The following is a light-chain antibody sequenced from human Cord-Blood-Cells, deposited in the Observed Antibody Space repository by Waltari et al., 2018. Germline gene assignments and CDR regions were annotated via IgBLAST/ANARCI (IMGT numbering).Light chain of an antibody. V-gene: IGKV3-11*01. Sequence: EIVLTQSTATLSLSPGERASISCRASQSVSSYLAWYQQKPGQAPRLLIYDASNRATGIPARFSGSGSGTDFTLTISSLEPEDFAVYYCQQRSNWPPYTFGQGTKLEIK. CDR2: DAS. CDR3: QQRSNWPPYT. J-gene: IGKJ2*01. CDR1: QSVSSY.